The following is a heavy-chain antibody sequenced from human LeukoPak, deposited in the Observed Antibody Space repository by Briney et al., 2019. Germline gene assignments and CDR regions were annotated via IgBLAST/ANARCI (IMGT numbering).Heavy chain of an antibody. V-gene: IGHV1-69*13. CDR3: ARVFVEETYYDILTSANWFDP. D-gene: IGHD3-9*01. J-gene: IGHJ5*02. Sequence: ASVNVSCKASVCTFSSYAISWVRQAPGQGLEWMGGIIPIFGTANYAQKFQGRVTITADESTSTAYMELSSLRSEDTAVYYCARVFVEETYYDILTSANWFDPWGQGTLVTVSS. CDR1: VCTFSSYA. CDR2: IIPIFGTA.